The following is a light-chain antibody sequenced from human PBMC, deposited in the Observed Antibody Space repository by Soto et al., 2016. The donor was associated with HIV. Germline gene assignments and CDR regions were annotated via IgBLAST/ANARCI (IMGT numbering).Light chain of an antibody. Sequence: DIQMTQPPSSVSASVGDRVTITCRASQAINSRLAWYQQNPGKAPEVLITATYTLQDGVPSRFSGSGSGTEFTLTISSLHPDDFATYYCQQYNTYPWTFGQGTKVEIK. J-gene: IGKJ1*01. CDR3: QQYNTYPWT. CDR2: ATY. V-gene: IGKV1D-16*01. CDR1: QAINSR.